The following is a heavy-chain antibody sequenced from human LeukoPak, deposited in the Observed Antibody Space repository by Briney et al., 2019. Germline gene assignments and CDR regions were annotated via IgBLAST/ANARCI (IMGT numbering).Heavy chain of an antibody. J-gene: IGHJ4*02. D-gene: IGHD5-12*01. CDR1: GFTFSSYS. CDR2: ISSSSSYI. V-gene: IGHV3-21*01. CDR3: ARDRSLGATIWGGFDY. Sequence: GGSLRLSCAASGFTFSSYSMSWVRQAPGKGLEWVSSISSSSSYIYYADSVKGRFTISRDNAKNSLYLQMNSLRAEDTAVYYCARDRSLGATIWGGFDYWGQGTLVTVSS.